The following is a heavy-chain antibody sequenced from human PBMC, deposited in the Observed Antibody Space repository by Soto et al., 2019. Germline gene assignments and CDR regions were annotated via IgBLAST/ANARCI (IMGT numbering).Heavy chain of an antibody. CDR3: ARRYGRYFDY. J-gene: IGHJ4*02. V-gene: IGHV4-59*08. D-gene: IGHD4-17*01. CDR1: GGSISSYY. Sequence: QVQLQESGPGLVKPSETLSLTCTVSGGSISSYYWSWIRQPPGKGLEWIGYIYYSGSTNYNPSLKRRVTISVATSKNQFSLQLSSVTAAATAVYYCARRYGRYFDYWGQGTLVTVSS. CDR2: IYYSGST.